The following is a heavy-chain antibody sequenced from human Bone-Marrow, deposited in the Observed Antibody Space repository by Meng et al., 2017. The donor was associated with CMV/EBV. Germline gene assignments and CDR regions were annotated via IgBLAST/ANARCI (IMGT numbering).Heavy chain of an antibody. CDR2: INPSGGST. Sequence: ASVKVSCKVSGYTLTELSMHWVRQAPGQGLEWMGIINPSGGSTSYAQKFQGRVTMTRDTPTSTVYMELSSLRSEDTAVYYCARFGVGYYYGMDVWGQGTTVTVSS. D-gene: IGHD3-3*01. V-gene: IGHV1-46*01. CDR3: ARFGVGYYYGMDV. CDR1: GYTLTELS. J-gene: IGHJ6*02.